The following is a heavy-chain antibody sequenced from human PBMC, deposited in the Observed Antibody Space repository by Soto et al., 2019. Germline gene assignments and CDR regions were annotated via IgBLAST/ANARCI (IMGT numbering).Heavy chain of an antibody. V-gene: IGHV1-18*01. CDR2: ISAYNGNT. CDR1: GYTFSSYG. Sequence: QVQLVQSGAEVKKPGASVKVSCKASGYTFSSYGISWVRQAPGQGLEWMGRISAYNGNTNYAQKLQGRVTMTTDTSTSTAYMELRSLRSDYTAVYYCASDRGYNWTYGWFDPWGHGTLVTVSS. J-gene: IGHJ5*02. D-gene: IGHD1-7*01. CDR3: ASDRGYNWTYGWFDP.